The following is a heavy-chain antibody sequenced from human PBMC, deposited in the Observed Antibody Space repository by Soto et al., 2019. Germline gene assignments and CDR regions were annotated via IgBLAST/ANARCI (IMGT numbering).Heavy chain of an antibody. CDR3: ASHLVVTGTRGFDH. CDR2: ISHSGST. J-gene: IGHJ4*02. Sequence: QVQLQESGPGLVKPSGTLSLTCAVSSGSISSSNWWSWVRQPPGKGLEWIGEISHSGSTNYNPSRKCRVTKSVDKSKSQFSLRLSSVSAADAAVYYCASHLVVTGTRGFDHWGQGTLVTVSS. V-gene: IGHV4-4*02. D-gene: IGHD6-19*01. CDR1: SGSISSSNW.